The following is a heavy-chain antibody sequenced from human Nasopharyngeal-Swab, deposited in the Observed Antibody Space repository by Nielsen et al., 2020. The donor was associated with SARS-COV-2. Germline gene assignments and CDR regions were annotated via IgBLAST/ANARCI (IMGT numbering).Heavy chain of an antibody. CDR3: ARGVDSSGSYIRHFFDY. CDR2: IYYSGST. CDR1: GCSISSYY. D-gene: IGHD6-19*01. Sequence: SETLSLTCTASGCSISSYYWSWIRQPPGKGLEWIGYIYYSGSTKYSPSLKSRVTISVDTSKNQFSLKLSSVTAADTAVYYCARGVDSSGSYIRHFFDYWGQGTLVTVSS. V-gene: IGHV4-59*01. J-gene: IGHJ4*02.